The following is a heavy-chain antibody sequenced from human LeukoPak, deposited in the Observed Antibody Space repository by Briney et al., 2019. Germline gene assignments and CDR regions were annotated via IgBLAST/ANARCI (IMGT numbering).Heavy chain of an antibody. V-gene: IGHV1-69*05. D-gene: IGHD3-3*01. Sequence: SVTVSCKVSAGTFSSYATSWVRQAPGQGLEWMGGIIPIFGTANYAQKFQGRVTITTDESTSTAYMELSSLRSEDTAVYYCARAPYYDFWSGYYWFDYWGQGTLVTVSS. J-gene: IGHJ4*02. CDR2: IIPIFGTA. CDR3: ARAPYYDFWSGYYWFDY. CDR1: AGTFSSYA.